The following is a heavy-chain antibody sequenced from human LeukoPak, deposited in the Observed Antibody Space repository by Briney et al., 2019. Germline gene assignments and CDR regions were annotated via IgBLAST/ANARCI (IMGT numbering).Heavy chain of an antibody. D-gene: IGHD2/OR15-2a*01. Sequence: GGSLRLSCAASGFTFSSHSMNWVRQAPGKGLEWVSYISSSSSTIYYADSVKGRFTISRDNAKNSLYLQMDSLRVEGTAVYYCAREKLLADYFDYWGQGTLVTVSS. J-gene: IGHJ4*02. CDR2: ISSSSSTI. CDR3: AREKLLADYFDY. CDR1: GFTFSSHS. V-gene: IGHV3-48*01.